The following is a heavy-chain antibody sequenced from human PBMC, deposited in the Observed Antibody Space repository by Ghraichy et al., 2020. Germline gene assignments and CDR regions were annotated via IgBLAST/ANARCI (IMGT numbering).Heavy chain of an antibody. J-gene: IGHJ4*02. V-gene: IGHV4-39*01. CDR2: NYYTGST. CDR1: GGSISNSYYF. D-gene: IGHD3-22*01. Sequence: SETLSLTCTVSGGSISNSYYFWGWARPPPGKGLEGIGSNYYTGSTYYSPSLKSRLTISIDTSKNQFSLKLSSVTAADTAVYYCARRIYDGSAYYYVDSWGQGTLGTVS. CDR3: ARRIYDGSAYYYVDS.